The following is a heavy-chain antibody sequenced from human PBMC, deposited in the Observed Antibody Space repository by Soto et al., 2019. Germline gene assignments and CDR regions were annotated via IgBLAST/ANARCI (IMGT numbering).Heavy chain of an antibody. D-gene: IGHD1-26*01. J-gene: IGHJ6*02. CDR2: IYPGDSDT. Sequence: PGESLTISCKGSGYRFTSYWVGGVRQIHGKGLEWMGIIYPGDSDTRYSPSFQGQVTISADKSISTAYLQWSSLKASDTAMYCCARSSGSHYGMDVWGQGTMVTVSS. CDR3: ARSSGSHYGMDV. V-gene: IGHV5-51*01. CDR1: GYRFTSYW.